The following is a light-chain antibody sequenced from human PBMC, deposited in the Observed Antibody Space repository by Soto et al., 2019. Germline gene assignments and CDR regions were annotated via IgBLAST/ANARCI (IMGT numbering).Light chain of an antibody. CDR1: QNIRSY. CDR2: DAS. Sequence: IMMTQSPATLSLSPGERATLSCRAGQNIRSYLAWYQQKSGQAPRLLIHDASNRAPDTPARFSGSGSGTDFTLTISSLEPEDSAVYYCQQRYNWLTFGGGTKVEIK. J-gene: IGKJ4*01. V-gene: IGKV3-11*01. CDR3: QQRYNWLT.